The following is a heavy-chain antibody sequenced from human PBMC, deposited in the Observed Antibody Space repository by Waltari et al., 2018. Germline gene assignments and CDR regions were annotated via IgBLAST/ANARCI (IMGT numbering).Heavy chain of an antibody. D-gene: IGHD3-3*01. Sequence: EVQLVESGGGLVQPGGSLRLSCAASGFTFSSYSMNWVRQAPGKGLEWVSYISSSSSTIYYADSVKGRFTISRDNAKNSLYLQMNSLRAEDTAVYYCAREGGYYDFWSGYSWGQGTLVTVSS. J-gene: IGHJ4*02. V-gene: IGHV3-48*04. CDR3: AREGGYYDFWSGYS. CDR1: GFTFSSYS. CDR2: ISSSSSTI.